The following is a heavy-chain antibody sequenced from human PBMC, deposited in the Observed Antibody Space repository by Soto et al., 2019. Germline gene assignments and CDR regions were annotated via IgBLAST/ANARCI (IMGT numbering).Heavy chain of an antibody. V-gene: IGHV4-31*11. CDR1: GSSISSGCCY. CDR2: IYYSGST. D-gene: IGHD2-8*01. CDR3: ARLGYGTNTYYFDY. Sequence: TLSLACAVSGSSISSGCCYCGWIRQHPGKGLEWIGYIYYSGSTYYNPSLKSRVITSVDTSKNGFSLKLSSVTAADTAVYYCARLGYGTNTYYFDYWGQGTMVTVSS. J-gene: IGHJ4*02.